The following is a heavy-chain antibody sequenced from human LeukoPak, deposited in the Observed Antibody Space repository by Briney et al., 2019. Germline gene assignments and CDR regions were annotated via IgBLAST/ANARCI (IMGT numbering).Heavy chain of an antibody. CDR2: ISAYNGNT. Sequence: ASVKVSCKASGYTFTSYGISWVRQAPGQGLEWMGWISAYNGNTNYAQKLQGRVTMTTDTSTSTAYMELRSLRSDDTAVYYCARFFSSGRAAGATREVYYFDYRGQGTLVTVSS. V-gene: IGHV1-18*01. D-gene: IGHD6-13*01. J-gene: IGHJ4*02. CDR1: GYTFTSYG. CDR3: ARFFSSGRAAGATREVYYFDY.